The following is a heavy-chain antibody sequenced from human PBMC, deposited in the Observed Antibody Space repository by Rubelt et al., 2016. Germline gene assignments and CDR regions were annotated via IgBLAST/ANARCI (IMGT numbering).Heavy chain of an antibody. D-gene: IGHD1-26*01. CDR3: ARGRMGFHYYYYGMDV. V-gene: IGHV4-34*01. CDR1: GGSFSGYY. Sequence: QVQLQQWGAGLLKPSETLSLTCAVYGGSFSGYYWSWIRQPPGKGLEWLGEINHSGSTNYNPSLKSQVTISVDTAKTQFSLKLSSVTAADTAVYYCARGRMGFHYYYYGMDVWGQGTTVTVSS. J-gene: IGHJ6*02. CDR2: INHSGST.